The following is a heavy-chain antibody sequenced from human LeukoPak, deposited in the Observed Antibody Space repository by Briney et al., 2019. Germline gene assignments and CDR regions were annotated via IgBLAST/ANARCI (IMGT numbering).Heavy chain of an antibody. CDR2: IIPILGIA. CDR1: GGTFSSYA. Sequence: GASVKVSCKASGGTFSSYAISWVRQAPGQGLEWMGRIIPILGIANYAQKFQGRVTITADKSASTAYMELSSLRSEDTAVYYCARDGVEMATIPPFDYWGQGTLVTVSS. V-gene: IGHV1-69*04. D-gene: IGHD5-24*01. J-gene: IGHJ4*02. CDR3: ARDGVEMATIPPFDY.